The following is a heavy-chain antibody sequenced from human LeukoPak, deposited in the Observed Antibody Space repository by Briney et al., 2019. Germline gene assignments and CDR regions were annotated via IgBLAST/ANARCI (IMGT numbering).Heavy chain of an antibody. CDR1: GGSISSYY. V-gene: IGHV4-59*01. CDR3: ARESEGDYLDP. CDR2: IYYSGST. Sequence: SETLSLTCTVSGGSISSYYWSWIRQPPGKGLEWIGYIYYSGSTNYNPSLKSRVTISVDTSKNQFSLKLSSVTAADTAVYYCARESEGDYLDPWGQGTLVTVSS. J-gene: IGHJ5*02. D-gene: IGHD4-17*01.